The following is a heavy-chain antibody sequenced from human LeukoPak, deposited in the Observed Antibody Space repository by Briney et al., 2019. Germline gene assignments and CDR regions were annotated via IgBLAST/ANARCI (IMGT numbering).Heavy chain of an antibody. CDR1: GFTFSSYA. J-gene: IGHJ4*02. D-gene: IGHD5-12*01. V-gene: IGHV3-7*01. Sequence: PGGSLRLSCAASGFTFSSYAMHWVRQAPGKGPEWVANIKQDGSDKYYVDSVKGRFTISRDNAKNSLYLQMNSLGAEDTAVYYCARRYSGTSGNFDYWGQGTLVTVSS. CDR2: IKQDGSDK. CDR3: ARRYSGTSGNFDY.